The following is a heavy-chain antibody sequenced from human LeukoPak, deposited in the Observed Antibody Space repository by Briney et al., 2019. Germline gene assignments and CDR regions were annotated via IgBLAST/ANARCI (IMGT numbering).Heavy chain of an antibody. CDR2: IIPIFGTA. CDR1: GGTFSSYA. Sequence: ASVKVSCKASGGTFSSYAISWVRQAPGQGLEWMGGIIPIFGTANYAQKFQGRVTITADESTSTAYMELSSLRSEDTAVYYCARAPPCSGGSCYQYYYYYYYMDVWGKGTTVTISS. J-gene: IGHJ6*03. CDR3: ARAPPCSGGSCYQYYYYYYYMDV. D-gene: IGHD2-15*01. V-gene: IGHV1-69*13.